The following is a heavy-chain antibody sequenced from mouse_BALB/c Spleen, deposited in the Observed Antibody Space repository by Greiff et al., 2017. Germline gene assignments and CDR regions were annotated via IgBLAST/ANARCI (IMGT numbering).Heavy chain of an antibody. CDR2: INPYNDGT. J-gene: IGHJ2*01. D-gene: IGHD2-3*01. Sequence: VQLKQSGPELVKPGASVKMSCKASGYTFTSYVMHWVKQKPGQGLEWIGYINPYNDGTKYNEKFKGKATLTSDKSSSTAYMELSSLTSEDSAVYYCARGNGYYGGPFDYWGQGTTLTVSS. V-gene: IGHV1-14*01. CDR3: ARGNGYYGGPFDY. CDR1: GYTFTSYV.